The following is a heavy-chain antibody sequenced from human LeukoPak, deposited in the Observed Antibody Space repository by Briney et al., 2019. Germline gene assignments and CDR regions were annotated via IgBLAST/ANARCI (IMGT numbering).Heavy chain of an antibody. CDR2: ITGSSTSI. J-gene: IGHJ6*03. CDR3: VREGSGSTHYMDV. V-gene: IGHV3-21*01. CDR1: GFSFSSHD. D-gene: IGHD3-10*01. Sequence: TGGSLRLSCATSGFSFSSHDMNWVRQAPGKGREWVSSITGSSTSIEYADSVKGRFAISRDNAKNSLFLQMDSLRVDDTAVYYCVREGSGSTHYMDVWGKGTTVTASS.